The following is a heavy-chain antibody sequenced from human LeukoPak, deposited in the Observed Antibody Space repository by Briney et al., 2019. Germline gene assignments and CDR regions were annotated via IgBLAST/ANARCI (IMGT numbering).Heavy chain of an antibody. V-gene: IGHV4-59*01. Sequence: SETLSLTCAVSGGSMRNYYWSWIRQPPGKGLEWIGYTYDSGSSSYNPSLRSRVSILIDTSKNQFSLNLSSVTAADTAVYYCARGWASSWYYFDFWGQGTLVTVSS. CDR3: ARGWASSWYYFDF. CDR2: TYDSGSS. CDR1: GGSMRNYY. D-gene: IGHD2-2*01. J-gene: IGHJ4*02.